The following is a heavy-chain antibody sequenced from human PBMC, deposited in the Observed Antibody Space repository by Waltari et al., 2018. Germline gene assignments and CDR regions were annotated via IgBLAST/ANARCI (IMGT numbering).Heavy chain of an antibody. CDR1: GETFTTFW. V-gene: IGHV5-51*01. J-gene: IGHJ3*02. Sequence: EVRLVQSGAEGEKPGESLKISWMGFGETFTTFWIGRVRPSPGQGLEWMGIIYVGDSETRYSPSFRGQVTMSADKSITTAYLQWSSLKASDTAMYYCARREHDYDYVGGSYRRVIDTFDIWGQGTRVTVSS. CDR2: IYVGDSET. D-gene: IGHD3-16*02. CDR3: ARREHDYDYVGGSYRRVIDTFDI.